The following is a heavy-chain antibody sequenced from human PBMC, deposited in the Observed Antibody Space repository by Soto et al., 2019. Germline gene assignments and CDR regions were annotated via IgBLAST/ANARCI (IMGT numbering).Heavy chain of an antibody. Sequence: SVLVSCTASRGTFVTSAFPVVRPSPRQGLEWMGGVIPIFGTSTYAQNFQGTVTITADESTSTAYMELSRLRSQDTAVYYCARVRVVGATRLYYHYGLDVWGQGTTVTVSS. CDR2: VIPIFGTS. CDR1: RGTFVTSA. V-gene: IGHV1-69*13. D-gene: IGHD1-26*01. CDR3: ARVRVVGATRLYYHYGLDV. J-gene: IGHJ6*02.